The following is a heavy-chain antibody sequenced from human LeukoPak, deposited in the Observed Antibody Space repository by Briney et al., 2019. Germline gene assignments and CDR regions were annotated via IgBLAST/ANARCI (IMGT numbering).Heavy chain of an antibody. J-gene: IGHJ4*02. CDR2: INHSGST. CDR3: ARFPYYYYGSGSYAGTIDY. Sequence: SETLSLTCAVYGGSFSGYYWSWIRQPPGKGLEWIGEINHSGSTNYNPSLKGRVTISVDTSKNQFSLKLSSVTAADTAVYYCARFPYYYYGSGSYAGTIDYWGQGTLVTVSS. D-gene: IGHD3-10*01. V-gene: IGHV4-34*01. CDR1: GGSFSGYY.